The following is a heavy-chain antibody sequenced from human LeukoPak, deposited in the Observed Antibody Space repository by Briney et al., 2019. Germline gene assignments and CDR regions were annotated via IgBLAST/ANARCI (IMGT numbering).Heavy chain of an antibody. J-gene: IGHJ4*02. CDR3: ARDLSGVTGYTYGRGIDY. V-gene: IGHV3-64*01. D-gene: IGHD5-18*01. CDR2: ISANGDST. Sequence: GGSLRLSCAASGFTLSSYSMHWVRQAPGKGLEYVSAISANGDSTYYANSVEGRFIISRDNSKNTLYLQMGSLRAEDMAVYYCARDLSGVTGYTYGRGIDYWGQGTLVTVSS. CDR1: GFTLSSYS.